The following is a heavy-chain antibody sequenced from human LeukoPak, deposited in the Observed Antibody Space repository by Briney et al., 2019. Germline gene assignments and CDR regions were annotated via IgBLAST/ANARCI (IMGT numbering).Heavy chain of an antibody. V-gene: IGHV1-46*01. CDR1: GYTFTSHY. D-gene: IGHD2-15*01. CDR2: INPRGGST. CDR3: AGVVWDCSGGSCYSEATRQGDWYFDL. J-gene: IGHJ2*01. Sequence: ASVKVSCKASGYTFTSHYMHWVRQAPGQGLEWMGVINPRGGSTTYAQKFQGRVTMTRDTSTSTVYMELSSLRSEDTAVYYCAGVVWDCSGGSCYSEATRQGDWYFDLWGRGTLVSVSS.